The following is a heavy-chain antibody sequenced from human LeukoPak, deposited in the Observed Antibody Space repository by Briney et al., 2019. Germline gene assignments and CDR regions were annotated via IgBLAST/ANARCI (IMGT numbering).Heavy chain of an antibody. V-gene: IGHV4-34*01. D-gene: IGHD6-6*01. J-gene: IGHJ4*02. Sequence: SETLSLTCAVYGGSFSDYYWSWIRQPPGKGLEYIGEINHSGITNYNPSLMSRVTISVDTSKNQFSLKLSSVTAADTAVYYCARIEYSSSIDYWGQGTLVTVSS. CDR2: INHSGIT. CDR1: GGSFSDYY. CDR3: ARIEYSSSIDY.